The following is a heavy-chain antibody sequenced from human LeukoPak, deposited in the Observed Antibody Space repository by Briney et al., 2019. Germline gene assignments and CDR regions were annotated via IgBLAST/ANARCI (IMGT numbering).Heavy chain of an antibody. V-gene: IGHV4-34*01. CDR1: GGSFSGYY. Sequence: PSETLSLTCAVYGGSFSGYYWSWIRQPAGKGLEWIGEINHSGSTNYNPSLKSRVTISVDTSKNQFSLKLSSVTAADTAVYYCARGARPNYYGSGSYRPFDYWGQGTLVTVSS. J-gene: IGHJ4*02. CDR3: ARGARPNYYGSGSYRPFDY. CDR2: INHSGST. D-gene: IGHD3-10*01.